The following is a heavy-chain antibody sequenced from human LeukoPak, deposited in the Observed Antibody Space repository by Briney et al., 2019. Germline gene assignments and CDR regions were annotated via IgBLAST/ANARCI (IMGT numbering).Heavy chain of an antibody. D-gene: IGHD5-24*01. CDR2: ISSSSSTI. CDR1: GFTFSSYG. CDR3: ARGNGYRAAGVRGDY. Sequence: GGSLRLSCAASGFTFSSYGMNWVRQAPGKGLEWVSYISSSSSTIYYADSVKGRFTISRDNAKNSLYLQMNSLRAEDTAVYYCARGNGYRAAGVRGDYWGQGTLVTVSS. V-gene: IGHV3-48*01. J-gene: IGHJ4*02.